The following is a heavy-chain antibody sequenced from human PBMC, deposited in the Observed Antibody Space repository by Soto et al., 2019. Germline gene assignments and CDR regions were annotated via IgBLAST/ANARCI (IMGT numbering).Heavy chain of an antibody. Sequence: GGSRTLACPAAGASFSSWGMHWVRQAPGKGLEWVAVISYDGSNKYYADSVKGRFTISRDNSKNTLYLQMNSLRAEDTAVYYCAKDGAYYDFWSGYYPYYYYGMDVWGQGTTVTVSS. V-gene: IGHV3-30*18. CDR1: GASFSSWG. CDR2: ISYDGSNK. CDR3: AKDGAYYDFWSGYYPYYYYGMDV. J-gene: IGHJ6*02. D-gene: IGHD3-3*01.